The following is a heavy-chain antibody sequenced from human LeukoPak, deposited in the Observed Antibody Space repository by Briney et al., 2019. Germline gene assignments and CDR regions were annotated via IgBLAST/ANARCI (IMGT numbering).Heavy chain of an antibody. CDR3: ARGYSSGWYFNRYYYYYMDV. CDR1: GYTFTSYG. V-gene: IGHV1-8*02. CDR2: MNPNSGNT. J-gene: IGHJ6*03. D-gene: IGHD6-19*01. Sequence: ASVKVSCKASGYTFTSYGINWVRQATGQGLEWMGWMNPNSGNTGYAQKFQGRVTMTRNTSISTAYMELSSLRSEDTAVYYCARGYSSGWYFNRYYYYYMDVWGKGTTVTISS.